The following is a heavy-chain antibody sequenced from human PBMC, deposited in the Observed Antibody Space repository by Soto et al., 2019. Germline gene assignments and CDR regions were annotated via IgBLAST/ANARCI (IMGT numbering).Heavy chain of an antibody. Sequence: QVQLQESGPGLVKPSQTLSLTCTVSGDSISSGGYYWSWIRQPPGKGLEWIGHIHYSGNTYYSPSLKSRLTVSVDTSRNQFSLKLSSVTAADTAVYYCAKGPASYGAGGEGVGYWGQGTLVTVSS. V-gene: IGHV4-30-4*01. CDR1: GDSISSGGYY. J-gene: IGHJ4*02. CDR3: AKGPASYGAGGEGVGY. D-gene: IGHD5-18*01. CDR2: IHYSGNT.